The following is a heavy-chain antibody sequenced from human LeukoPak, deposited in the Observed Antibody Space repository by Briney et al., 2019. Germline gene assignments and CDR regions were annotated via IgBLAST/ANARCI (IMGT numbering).Heavy chain of an antibody. CDR1: GFTFSSSH. V-gene: IGHV3-30*04. CDR3: ATEAGSSGSAGYFDR. CDR2: LSADGSNQ. Sequence: PGGSLRLSCAASGFTFSSSHMHRVRQAPGKGPEWVAVLSADGSNQAYTDSVKGRFTISRDNTKNTLYLQMNSLTHEDTALYFCATEAGSSGSAGYFDRWGQGTLVRVSS. J-gene: IGHJ4*02. D-gene: IGHD3-22*01.